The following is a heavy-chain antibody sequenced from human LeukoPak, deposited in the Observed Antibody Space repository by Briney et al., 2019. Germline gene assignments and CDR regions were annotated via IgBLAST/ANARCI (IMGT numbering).Heavy chain of an antibody. CDR3: ARVGYDSSGRFDY. D-gene: IGHD3-22*01. CDR2: ISSSGSII. CDR1: GFTFSDYY. V-gene: IGHV3-11*04. J-gene: IGHJ4*02. Sequence: GGSLRLSCAAAGFTFSDYYMTWIRQAPGKGQEWVSYISSSGSIIYYADSVKGRFIISRDNAKNSLYLQMNSLRAEDTSVYFCARVGYDSSGRFDYWGQGTLVTVPS.